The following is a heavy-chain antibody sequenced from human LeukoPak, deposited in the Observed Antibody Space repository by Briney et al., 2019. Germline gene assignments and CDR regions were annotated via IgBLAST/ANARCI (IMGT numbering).Heavy chain of an antibody. V-gene: IGHV3-7*01. CDR1: GFNFGTFW. Sequence: GGSLRLSCAASGFNFGTFWMSWVRQVPGRGLEWVAKINQDGSVRDYVDSVKGRFTISRDNANNFLHLQMNSLRADDAAVYYCARDQNFYDTTGEGYFQHWGQGTLVTVSS. J-gene: IGHJ1*01. D-gene: IGHD3-22*01. CDR3: ARDQNFYDTTGEGYFQH. CDR2: INQDGSVR.